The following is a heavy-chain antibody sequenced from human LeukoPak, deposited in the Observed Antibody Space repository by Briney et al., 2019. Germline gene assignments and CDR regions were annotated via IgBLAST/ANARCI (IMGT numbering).Heavy chain of an antibody. CDR2: ISSSGSTI. J-gene: IGHJ4*02. D-gene: IGHD3-22*01. V-gene: IGHV3-11*01. CDR1: GFTFSDYY. Sequence: GGSLRLSCAASGFTFSDYYMSWIRQAPGKGLEWVSYISSSGSTIYYADSVEGRFTISRENAKNSLYLQMNSLRAEDTAVYYCARESAPYYYDSSGYYFSYWGQGTLVTVFS. CDR3: ARESAPYYYDSSGYYFSY.